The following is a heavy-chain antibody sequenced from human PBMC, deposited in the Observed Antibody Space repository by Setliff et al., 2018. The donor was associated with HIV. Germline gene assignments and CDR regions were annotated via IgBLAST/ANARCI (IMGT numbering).Heavy chain of an antibody. J-gene: IGHJ4*02. Sequence: ASVKVSCKASGYSFSRSWVQWVRQASGQGLEWMGWINIANGKTQYSQKFRGRVTFTRDISANTAYLDLNSLKSEDSALYYCTTAVAQNWYGSGNENYWGQGTLVTVSS. V-gene: IGHV1-3*04. CDR3: TTAVAQNWYGSGNENY. CDR2: INIANGKT. CDR1: GYSFSRSW. D-gene: IGHD3-10*01.